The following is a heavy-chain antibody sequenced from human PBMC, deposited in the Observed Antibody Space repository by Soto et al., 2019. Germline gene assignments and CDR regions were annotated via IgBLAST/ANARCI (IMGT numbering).Heavy chain of an antibody. CDR2: IKANIDGGAI. CDR1: GFTFSKTW. D-gene: IGHD3-10*01. V-gene: IGHV3-15*07. Sequence: SGGSLRLSCAASGFTFSKTWMNWVRQAPGKGLEWVGRIKANIDGGAIDYAAPVKGRFTISRDDSQKTLYLQMNSLKTEDTALYYCSTDIGIYGLDVWGQGTMVTVSS. CDR3: STDIGIYGLDV. J-gene: IGHJ6*02.